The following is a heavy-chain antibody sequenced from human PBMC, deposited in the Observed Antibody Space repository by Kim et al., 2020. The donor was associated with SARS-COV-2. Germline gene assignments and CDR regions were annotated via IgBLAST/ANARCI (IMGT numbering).Heavy chain of an antibody. Sequence: YDNPSLRSRVTISVDTPKNQFARKLSSGAAADTAVYYCAGVGVGASYFDDWGQGTLVTVSS. CDR3: AGVGVGASYFDD. J-gene: IGHJ4*02. D-gene: IGHD1-26*01. V-gene: IGHV4-39*06.